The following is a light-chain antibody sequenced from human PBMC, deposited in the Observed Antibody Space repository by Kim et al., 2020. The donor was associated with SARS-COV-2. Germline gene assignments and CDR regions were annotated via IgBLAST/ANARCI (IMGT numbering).Light chain of an antibody. J-gene: IGKJ2*03. CDR1: GSIPRG. CDR2: DAS. Sequence: ERFPITCRASGSIPRGTAGYQKKPGKTPKALIYDASSWKSGAPSRFSVRGFGTEFSLTTSNVQPDDFATYYCQQYKNHSYGFGEGTKLEI. CDR3: QQYKNHSYG. V-gene: IGKV1-5*01.